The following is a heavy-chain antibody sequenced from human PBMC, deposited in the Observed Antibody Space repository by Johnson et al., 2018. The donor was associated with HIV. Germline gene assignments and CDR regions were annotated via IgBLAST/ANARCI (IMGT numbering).Heavy chain of an antibody. CDR3: AKDARPGGGSDSSGYPIHDAVDI. V-gene: IGHV3-23*04. J-gene: IGHJ3*02. CDR2: ISGSGGST. Sequence: VQLVESGGGLVQPGGSLKLSCAASGFTVRSNYMSWVRQAPGKGLEWVSAISGSGGSTYYADSVKGRFTISRDNSKNTLYLQMNSLRAEDTAVYYCAKDARPGGGSDSSGYPIHDAVDIWGQGTMVTVSS. CDR1: GFTVRSNY. D-gene: IGHD3-22*01.